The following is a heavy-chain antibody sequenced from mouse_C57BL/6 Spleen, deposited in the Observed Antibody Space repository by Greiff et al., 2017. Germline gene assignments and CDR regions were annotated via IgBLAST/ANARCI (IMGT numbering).Heavy chain of an antibody. Sequence: VQLQQSGPELVKPGASVKMSCKASGYTFTDYNMHWVKQSHGKSLEWIGYINPNNGGTSYNQKFKGKATLTVNKSSSTAYMELRSLTSEDSAVYYCASNPHYYGSSLYYFDYWGQGTTLTVSS. D-gene: IGHD1-1*01. V-gene: IGHV1-22*01. CDR3: ASNPHYYGSSLYYFDY. CDR2: INPNNGGT. J-gene: IGHJ2*01. CDR1: GYTFTDYN.